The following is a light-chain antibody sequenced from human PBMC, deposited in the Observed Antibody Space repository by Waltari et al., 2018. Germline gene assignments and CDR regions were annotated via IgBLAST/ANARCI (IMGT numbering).Light chain of an antibody. J-gene: IGKJ4*01. CDR2: SAT. Sequence: DIVMSQHPASLAVSLGERATVNCKSSQSVLYSSNNKNYLGWYQQNPGQPPKLLIYSATTREAGVPARFSGGGSATDFTLTISSLQAEDVAVYYCQQYSRTPRTFGGGTKVEIK. CDR1: QSVLYSSNNKNY. V-gene: IGKV4-1*01. CDR3: QQYSRTPRT.